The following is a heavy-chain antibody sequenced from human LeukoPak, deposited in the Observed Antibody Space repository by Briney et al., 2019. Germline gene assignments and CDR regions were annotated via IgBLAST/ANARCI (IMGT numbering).Heavy chain of an antibody. CDR2: INPNSGGT. Sequence: ASVKVSCKASGYTFTGYYMHGVRQAPGQGLEWMGWINPNSGGTNYAQKFQGRVTMTRDTSISTAYMELSRLRSDDTAVYYCARDPRDSSSWYYFDYWGQGTLVTVSS. V-gene: IGHV1-2*02. CDR3: ARDPRDSSSWYYFDY. J-gene: IGHJ4*02. CDR1: GYTFTGYY. D-gene: IGHD6-13*01.